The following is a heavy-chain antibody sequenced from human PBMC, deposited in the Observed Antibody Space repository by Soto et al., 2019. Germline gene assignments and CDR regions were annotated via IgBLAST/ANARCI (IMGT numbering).Heavy chain of an antibody. D-gene: IGHD4-17*01. Sequence: QVQLVESGGGVVQPGRSLRLSCAASGFTFSSYGMHWVRQAPGKGLEWAAVISYDGSNKYYADSVKGRFTISRDNSKNTLYLQMNSLRAEDTAVYYCAKVGEMTTVTTIERYYFDYWGQGTLVTVSS. V-gene: IGHV3-30*18. J-gene: IGHJ4*02. CDR1: GFTFSSYG. CDR3: AKVGEMTTVTTIERYYFDY. CDR2: ISYDGSNK.